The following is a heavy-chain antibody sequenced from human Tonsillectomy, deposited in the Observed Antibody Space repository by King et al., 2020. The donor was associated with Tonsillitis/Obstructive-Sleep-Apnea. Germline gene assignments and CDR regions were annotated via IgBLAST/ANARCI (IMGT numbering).Heavy chain of an antibody. V-gene: IGHV3-30*18. J-gene: IGHJ6*03. Sequence: VQLVESGGGVVQPGGSLRLPCAASGLIFSAYGMHWVRQAPGKGLEWWAVMSYEGVTKYYADSAKGRFTISRDNSKNTLYLQMNSLRVEDTAVYYCAKSGVTDYTYFYMAVWGKGTTVTVSS. D-gene: IGHD2-2*02. CDR2: MSYEGVTK. CDR1: GLIFSAYG. CDR3: AKSGVTDYTYFYMAV.